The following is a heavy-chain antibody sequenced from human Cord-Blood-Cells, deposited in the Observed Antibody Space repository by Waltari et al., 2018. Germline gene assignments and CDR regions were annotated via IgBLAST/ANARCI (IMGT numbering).Heavy chain of an antibody. D-gene: IGHD2-2*01. CDR2: ISGRGGST. CDR1: GFTFSSHA. CDR3: AKGRRHALDY. J-gene: IGHJ4*02. Sequence: EGQLLESGGGLVQPGGARGLSCAASGFTFSSHAMSWVRKAPGTGLEGVSAISGRGGSTYYADSVKGRFTISRDNSKNTLYLQMNSLRAEDTAVYYCAKGRRHALDYWGQGTLVTVSS. V-gene: IGHV3-23*01.